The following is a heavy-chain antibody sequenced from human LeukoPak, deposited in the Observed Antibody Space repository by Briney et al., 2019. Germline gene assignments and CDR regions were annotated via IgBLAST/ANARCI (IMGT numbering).Heavy chain of an antibody. V-gene: IGHV4-59*13. J-gene: IGHJ6*02. Sequence: SETLSLTCTVSGGSISKYYWSWIRQPPGKGLEWIGYISYIGNTNYSPSLKSRVTISIDTSENQLSLKLSSVTAADTAVYYCARAKGYTYGRDFYFYYGMDVWGQGTTVTVSS. CDR3: ARAKGYTYGRDFYFYYGMDV. CDR1: GGSISKYY. CDR2: ISYIGNT. D-gene: IGHD5-18*01.